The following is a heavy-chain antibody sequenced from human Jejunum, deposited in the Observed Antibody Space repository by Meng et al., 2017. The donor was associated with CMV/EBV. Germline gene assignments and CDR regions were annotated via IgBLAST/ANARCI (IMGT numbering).Heavy chain of an antibody. V-gene: IGHV1-3*04. CDR1: GYTFTSYA. D-gene: IGHD6-19*01. CDR3: ASRPGIAVAGFDY. J-gene: IGHJ4*02. Sequence: QVQLVQSGAEVKKPGATLEVSCKASGYTFTSYAMNWVRQAPGQRLEWTGWINTGNGETKYSQKFQGRVTLTRDTSASTAYMELSSLRSEDTAVYYCASRPGIAVAGFDYWGQGTLVTVSS. CDR2: INTGNGET.